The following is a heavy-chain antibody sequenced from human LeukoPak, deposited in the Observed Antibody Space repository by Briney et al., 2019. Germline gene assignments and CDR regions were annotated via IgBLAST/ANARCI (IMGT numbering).Heavy chain of an antibody. Sequence: SETPSLTCSVSGGSITGYSCSWIRQPPGKGLEWLGSIYYNGTTNYNPSLKSRVAISVDTSKKQFSLELTSVTAADTAVYYCTRDQRDGYNFGYYFDYWGPGTLVTASS. J-gene: IGHJ4*02. CDR1: GGSITGYS. V-gene: IGHV4-59*01. CDR3: TRDQRDGYNFGYYFDY. D-gene: IGHD5-24*01. CDR2: IYYNGTT.